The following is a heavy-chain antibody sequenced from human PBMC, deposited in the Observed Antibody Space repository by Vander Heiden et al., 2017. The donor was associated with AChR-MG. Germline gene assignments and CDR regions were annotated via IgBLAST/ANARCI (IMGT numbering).Heavy chain of an antibody. J-gene: IGHJ5*02. CDR2: IYPGDSDT. V-gene: IGHV5-51*01. CDR1: GYSFTSYW. Sequence: EVQLVQSGAEVKKPGESRKTSCKGSGYSFTSYWIGWVSQMPGKGLEWMGIIYPGDSDTRYSPSFQGQVTISADKSSSTAYLQWRSMKASDTAMYYCARQTIPTSNWFDPWGEGTLVTVSS. CDR3: ARQTIPTSNWFDP. D-gene: IGHD2-2*02.